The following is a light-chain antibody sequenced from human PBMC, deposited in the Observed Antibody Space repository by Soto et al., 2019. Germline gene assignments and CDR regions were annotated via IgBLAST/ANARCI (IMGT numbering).Light chain of an antibody. J-gene: IGLJ2*01. CDR3: AAWDDSLSVVV. CDR2: RNN. Sequence: QSVLTQPPSASGTPGQRVTISCSGSSSNIGSNYVYWYQQLPGTAPKLLIYRNNQRPSGVPDRFSGSKSGTSASLAISGLRSEDVAEYYCAAWDDSLSVVVFGGGTKLTVL. CDR1: SSNIGSNY. V-gene: IGLV1-47*01.